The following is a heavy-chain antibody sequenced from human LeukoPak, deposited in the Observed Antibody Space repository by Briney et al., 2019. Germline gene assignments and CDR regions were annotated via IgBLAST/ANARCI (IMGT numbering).Heavy chain of an antibody. Sequence: SQTLSLTCAIFGDSVSSNSAAWNWIRQSPSRGLEWLGRALYRSQWYNDYAVSVNGRIAINPDTSKNQFSLQLNSVTPEDTAVYYCARGVALDPWGQGILVTVSS. J-gene: IGHJ5*02. CDR2: ALYRSQWYN. V-gene: IGHV6-1*01. D-gene: IGHD2-15*01. CDR3: ARGVALDP. CDR1: GDSVSSNSAA.